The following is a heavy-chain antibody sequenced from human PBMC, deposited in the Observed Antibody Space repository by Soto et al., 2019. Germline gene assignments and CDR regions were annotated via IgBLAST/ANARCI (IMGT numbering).Heavy chain of an antibody. CDR3: ARGGGYSSGWSNY. V-gene: IGHV3-33*01. Sequence: QVQLVESGGGVVQPGRSLRLSCAASGFTFSSYGMHWVRQAPGKGLERVAVIWYDGSNKYYAYSVKGRFTISRDNSMNPLDPQMKSLRVEDTAVDYSARGGGYSSGWSNYWGQGTLVTVSS. CDR1: GFTFSSYG. D-gene: IGHD6-19*01. J-gene: IGHJ4*02. CDR2: IWYDGSNK.